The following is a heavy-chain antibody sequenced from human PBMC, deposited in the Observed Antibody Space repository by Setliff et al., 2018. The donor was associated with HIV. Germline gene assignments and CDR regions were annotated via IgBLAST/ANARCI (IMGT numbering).Heavy chain of an antibody. V-gene: IGHV1-18*01. J-gene: IGHJ2*01. CDR1: NYTFTNYA. CDR3: ARASPYGGNWYFDL. Sequence: ASVKVSCKASNYTFTNYAITWVRQAPGQRPEWMGWISAYDGDTKYAQKFHNRLSMTADTSTTTAYMDLRGLTSDDTAVYYCARASPYGGNWYFDLWGRGTLVTVSS. D-gene: IGHD2-15*01. CDR2: ISAYDGDT.